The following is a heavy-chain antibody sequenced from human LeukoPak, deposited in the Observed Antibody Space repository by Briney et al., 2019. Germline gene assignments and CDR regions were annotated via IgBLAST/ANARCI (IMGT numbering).Heavy chain of an antibody. CDR1: GVSFSGYY. J-gene: IGHJ6*02. D-gene: IGHD6-6*01. V-gene: IGHV4-34*01. CDR3: ARGSIPLYYYYYGMDV. Sequence: SETLSLTCAVYGVSFSGYYWSWIRQPPGKGLEWIGEINHSGSTNYNPSLKSRVTISVDTSKNQFSLKLSSVTAADTAVYYCARGSIPLYYYYYGMDVWGQGTTVTVSS. CDR2: INHSGST.